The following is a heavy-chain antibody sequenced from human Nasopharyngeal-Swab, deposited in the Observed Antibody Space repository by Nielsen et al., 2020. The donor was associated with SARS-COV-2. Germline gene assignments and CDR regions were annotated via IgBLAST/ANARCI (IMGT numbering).Heavy chain of an antibody. Sequence: WGPLRLSCAVSGFSFSSYAMSWVRQAPGKGLEWVSAINGSGGSTYYADSVKGRFTISRDKSKNTLYLQMNSLRAEDTAVYYCANVLAAHAFDIWGQGTMVTVSS. CDR2: INGSGGST. J-gene: IGHJ3*02. CDR3: ANVLAAHAFDI. D-gene: IGHD2-8*02. V-gene: IGHV3-23*01. CDR1: GFSFSSYA.